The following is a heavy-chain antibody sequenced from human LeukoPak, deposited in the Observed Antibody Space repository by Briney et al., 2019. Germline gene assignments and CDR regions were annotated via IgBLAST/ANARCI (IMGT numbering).Heavy chain of an antibody. Sequence: SETLSLTCTVSGGSVSSGSYYWSWIRQPPGKGLEWIGYIYNSGSTNYNPSLKSRVTISVDTSKNQFSLKLSSVTAADTAVYYCARGRGSSSWYYFDYWGQGTLVTVSS. CDR1: GGSVSSGSYY. CDR2: IYNSGST. V-gene: IGHV4-61*01. J-gene: IGHJ4*02. D-gene: IGHD6-13*01. CDR3: ARGRGSSSWYYFDY.